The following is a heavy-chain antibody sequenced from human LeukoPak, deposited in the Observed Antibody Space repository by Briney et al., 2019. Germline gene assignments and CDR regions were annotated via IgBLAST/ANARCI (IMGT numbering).Heavy chain of an antibody. J-gene: IGHJ4*02. Sequence: SQTLSLTCTVSGGSISSGGYYWSWIRQHPGKGLEWIGYIYYSGSTYYNPPLKSRVTISVDTSKNQFSLKLSSVTAADTAVYYCARLGMTTVTTVEYWGQGTLVTVSS. V-gene: IGHV4-31*03. D-gene: IGHD4-17*01. CDR3: ARLGMTTVTTVEY. CDR1: GGSISSGGYY. CDR2: IYYSGST.